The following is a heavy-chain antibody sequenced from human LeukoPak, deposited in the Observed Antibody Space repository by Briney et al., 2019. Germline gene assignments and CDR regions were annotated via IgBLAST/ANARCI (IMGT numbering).Heavy chain of an antibody. D-gene: IGHD3-22*01. CDR2: INTYNGNT. V-gene: IGHV1-18*01. Sequence: GASVKVSCKASGYTFTNYGISWVRQAPGQGLEWIGWINTYNGNTNYAQKFQGRVTMTTDTSTSTAYMELRSLRSDDTAVYYCARVVLDHYYDSSGYLETLDYWGQGTLVTVSS. CDR3: ARVVLDHYYDSSGYLETLDY. J-gene: IGHJ4*02. CDR1: GYTFTNYG.